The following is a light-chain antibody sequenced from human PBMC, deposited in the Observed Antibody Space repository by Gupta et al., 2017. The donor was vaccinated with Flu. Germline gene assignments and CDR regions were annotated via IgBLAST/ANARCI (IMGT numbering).Light chain of an antibody. V-gene: IGLV4-69*02. J-gene: IGLJ2*01. CDR1: SGHSSYA. CDR2: LNSDGSH. CDR3: QTWGTGPV. Sequence: QLVLTQSPSASASLGASVKLTCTLSSGHSSYAIAWHQQQPEKGPRYLMKLNSDGSHSKGDGIPDRFSGSSSGAERYLPISSLQSEDEADYYCQTWGTGPVFGGGTKLTVL.